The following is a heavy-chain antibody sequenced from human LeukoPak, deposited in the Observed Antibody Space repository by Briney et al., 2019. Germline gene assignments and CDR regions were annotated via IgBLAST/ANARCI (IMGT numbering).Heavy chain of an antibody. CDR2: FSGGDGRT. CDR1: GFIFNPYG. V-gene: IGHV3-23*01. D-gene: IGHD1-1*01. Sequence: PGGSLRLSCAISGFIFNPYGMNWVRQTPGKGLEWISTFSGGDGRTFYADSVKGHFTISRDSSTNTVSLQMSSLRVEDTAVYYCARGIYWSLDSWGQGTLVTVSS. J-gene: IGHJ4*02. CDR3: ARGIYWSLDS.